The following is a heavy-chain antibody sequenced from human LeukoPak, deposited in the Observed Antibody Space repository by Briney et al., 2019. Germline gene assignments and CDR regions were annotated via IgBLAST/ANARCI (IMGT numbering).Heavy chain of an antibody. CDR3: ARGSLSSSWLPMGDYFDY. V-gene: IGHV4-38-2*02. CDR2: IYHSGST. D-gene: IGHD6-13*01. J-gene: IGHJ4*02. Sequence: SETLSLTCTVSGYSISRGYYWDWVRQPPGKGLEWIGSIYHSGSTYYNPSLKSRVTISVDTSKNQFSLKLSSVTAADTAVYYCARGSLSSSWLPMGDYFDYWGQGTLVTVSS. CDR1: GYSISRGYY.